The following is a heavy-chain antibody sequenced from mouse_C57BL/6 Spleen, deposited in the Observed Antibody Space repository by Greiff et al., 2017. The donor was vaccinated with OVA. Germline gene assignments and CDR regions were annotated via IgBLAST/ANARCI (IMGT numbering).Heavy chain of an antibody. Sequence: QVQLQQPGAELVKPGASVKVSCKASGYTFTSYWMHWVKQRPGQGLEWLGRIHPSDSDTNYNQKFKGKATLTVDKSSSTAYMQRSSLTSEDSAVYYCAIYDYDEAAYWGQGTLVTVSA. V-gene: IGHV1-74*01. CDR3: AIYDYDEAAY. CDR1: GYTFTSYW. D-gene: IGHD2-4*01. J-gene: IGHJ3*01. CDR2: IHPSDSDT.